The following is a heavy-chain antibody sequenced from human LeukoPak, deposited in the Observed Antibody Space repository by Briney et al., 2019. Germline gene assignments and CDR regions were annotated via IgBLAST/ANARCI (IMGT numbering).Heavy chain of an antibody. D-gene: IGHD1-1*01. Sequence: PSETLSLTCTVSGGSISSSSYYWGWIRQPPGKGLEWIGSIYYSGSTYYNPSLKSRGTISVDTSKNQFSLKLSSVTAADTAVYYRARKKVQLERPSDYWGQGTLVTVSS. J-gene: IGHJ4*02. CDR1: GGSISSSSYY. CDR2: IYYSGST. V-gene: IGHV4-39*01. CDR3: ARKKVQLERPSDY.